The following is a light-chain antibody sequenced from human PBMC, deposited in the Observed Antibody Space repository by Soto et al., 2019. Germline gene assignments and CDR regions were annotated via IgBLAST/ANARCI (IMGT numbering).Light chain of an antibody. J-gene: IGKJ5*01. CDR2: GAS. Sequence: EIVLTQSPGTLSLSPGERATLSCRASQSVRSNYLAWYRQKPGQAPRLLFFGASIRATGIPDRFSGSGSGTDFTLTISRLEPEDFAVYYCQQYGSSPITFGQGTRLEIK. CDR3: QQYGSSPIT. CDR1: QSVRSNY. V-gene: IGKV3-20*01.